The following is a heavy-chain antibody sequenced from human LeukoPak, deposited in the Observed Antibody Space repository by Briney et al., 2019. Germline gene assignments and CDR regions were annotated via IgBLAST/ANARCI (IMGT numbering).Heavy chain of an antibody. J-gene: IGHJ4*02. V-gene: IGHV3-48*02. CDR3: ARDQISSSLYKEPLDY. Sequence: PGGSLRLSCAASGFTFSTYNMNWVCQAPGKGLEWVSYISSTSSTIHYADSVKGRFTISRDNAKNSLYLQMNSLRDEDTAVYYCARDQISSSLYKEPLDYWGQGTLVTVSS. CDR1: GFTFSTYN. D-gene: IGHD6-13*01. CDR2: ISSTSSTI.